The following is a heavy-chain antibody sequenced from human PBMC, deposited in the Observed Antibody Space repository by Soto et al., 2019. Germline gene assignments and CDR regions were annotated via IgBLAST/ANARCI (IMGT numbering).Heavy chain of an antibody. D-gene: IGHD3-22*01. J-gene: IGHJ6*02. CDR3: AKDGYYYDSSGYLTYGMDV. CDR1: GFTFSSYA. V-gene: IGHV3-23*01. Sequence: PGGSLRLSCAASGFTFSSYAMSWVRQAPGKGLEWVSAISGSGGSTYYADSVKGRFTISRDNSKNTLYLQMNSLRAEDTAVYYCAKDGYYYDSSGYLTYGMDVWGQGTTVTV. CDR2: ISGSGGST.